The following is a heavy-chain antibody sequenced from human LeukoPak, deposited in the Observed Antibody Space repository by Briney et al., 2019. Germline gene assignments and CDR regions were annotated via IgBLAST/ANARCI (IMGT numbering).Heavy chain of an antibody. J-gene: IGHJ4*02. D-gene: IGHD3-22*01. V-gene: IGHV3-30-3*01. CDR2: ISYDGSNK. Sequence: GGSLRLSCAASGFTFSSYAMHWVRQAPGKGLEWVAFISYDGSNKYYADSVKGRFTISRDNSKNTLYLQMNSLRAEDTAVYYCARDHLSSGYYYRVLWPIDYWGQGTLVTVSS. CDR1: GFTFSSYA. CDR3: ARDHLSSGYYYRVLWPIDY.